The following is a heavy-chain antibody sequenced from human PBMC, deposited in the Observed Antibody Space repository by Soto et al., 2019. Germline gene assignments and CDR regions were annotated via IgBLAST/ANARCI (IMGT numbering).Heavy chain of an antibody. CDR2: IYHSEST. CDR3: ARAMNLASSYNWFDP. V-gene: IGHV4-30-4*01. CDR1: GGSISSGVYY. Sequence: QVQLQESGPGLVKPSQTLSLTCTVSGGSISSGVYYWSWIRQAPGKGLEWIGYIYHSESTYYSPSLKSQFTIADDTSKNQFSLKLSSVTAADTAVYYCARAMNLASSYNWFDPWGQGTLVTVSS. J-gene: IGHJ5*02.